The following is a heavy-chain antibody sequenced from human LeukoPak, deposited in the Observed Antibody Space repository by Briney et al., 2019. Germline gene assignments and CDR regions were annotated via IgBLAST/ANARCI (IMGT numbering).Heavy chain of an antibody. V-gene: IGHV3-7*01. CDR3: AREVDYYDSSGYPFDY. D-gene: IGHD3-22*01. Sequence: GGSLRLSCAASGFTFSSYWMSWVRQAPGKGLEWVANIKQDGSEKYYVDSVKGRFTISRDNAKNSLYLQMNSLRAEDTAVYYCAREVDYYDSSGYPFDYWGQGTLVTVSS. J-gene: IGHJ4*02. CDR2: IKQDGSEK. CDR1: GFTFSSYW.